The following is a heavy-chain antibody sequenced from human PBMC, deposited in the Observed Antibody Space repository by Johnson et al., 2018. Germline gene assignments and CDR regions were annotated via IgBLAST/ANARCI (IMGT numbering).Heavy chain of an antibody. Sequence: VQLQESGGGLVQPGGSLRLSCAASGFTFSNYPMAWVRQTPGKGLQWVSAISTSGGGTFYADSVKGRFTISRENAKNSLFLQMNSLRAEDTAVYYCARAGTSTLAFGMGDQGTRVTVSS. CDR3: ARAGTSTLAFGM. V-gene: IGHV3-23*01. J-gene: IGHJ3*01. CDR2: ISTSGGGT. D-gene: IGHD3-16*01. CDR1: GFTFSNYP.